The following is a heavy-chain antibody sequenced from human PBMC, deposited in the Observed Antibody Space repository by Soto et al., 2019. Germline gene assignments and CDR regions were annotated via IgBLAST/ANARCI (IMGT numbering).Heavy chain of an antibody. CDR2: IDPRDSYT. V-gene: IGHV5-10-1*01. Sequence: PGESLKISCKGSGYSFTRYWIRWVRQMPGKGLEWMGRIDPRDSYTKYSPSFQGHVTISADKSIRTAYLQWSSLKSSDTGLYYCARLSSDSSVFYRMDVWGRGTTGTVSS. D-gene: IGHD3-22*01. J-gene: IGHJ6*02. CDR3: ARLSSDSSVFYRMDV. CDR1: GYSFTRYW.